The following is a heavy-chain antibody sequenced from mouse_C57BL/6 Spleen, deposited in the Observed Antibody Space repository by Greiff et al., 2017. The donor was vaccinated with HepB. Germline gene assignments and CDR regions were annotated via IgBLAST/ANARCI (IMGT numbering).Heavy chain of an antibody. Sequence: VHVKQSGPELVKPGASVKIPCKASGYTFTDYNMDWVKQSHGKSLEWIGDINPNNGGTIYNQKFKGKATLTVDKSSSTAYMELRSLTSEDTAVYYCARSWLRGAMDYWGQGTSVTVSS. CDR1: GYTFTDYN. J-gene: IGHJ4*01. V-gene: IGHV1-18*01. D-gene: IGHD2-2*01. CDR3: ARSWLRGAMDY. CDR2: INPNNGGT.